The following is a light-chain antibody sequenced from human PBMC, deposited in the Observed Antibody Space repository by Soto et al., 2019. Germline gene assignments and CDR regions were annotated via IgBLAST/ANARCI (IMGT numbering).Light chain of an antibody. CDR3: QQYYSLPLN. CDR1: QSVLYSSDNKNY. V-gene: IGKV4-1*01. J-gene: IGKJ4*01. CDR2: WAS. Sequence: DIVMTQSPDSLAVSLGERATINCKSSQSVLYSSDNKNYLAWYQQKPGQPPKLLIYWASTRESGVTDRFRGSGSGTDFTLTISSLQAEDVAVYYCQQYYSLPLNFGGGTKVEIK.